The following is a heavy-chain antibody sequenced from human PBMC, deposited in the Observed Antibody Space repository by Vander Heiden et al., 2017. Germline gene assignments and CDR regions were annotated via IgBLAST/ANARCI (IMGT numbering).Heavy chain of an antibody. CDR3: ARAPPQYDFWSGYYSYGMDV. D-gene: IGHD3-3*01. V-gene: IGHV3-33*01. Sequence: QVQLVESGGGVVQPGRSLRLYCAASGFTFSRYGMPGVRQAPGKGLEWVAVIWYDGSNKYYADSVKGRFTISRDNSKNTLYLQMNSLRAEDTAVYYCARAPPQYDFWSGYYSYGMDVWGQGTTVTVSS. CDR1: GFTFSRYG. CDR2: IWYDGSNK. J-gene: IGHJ6*02.